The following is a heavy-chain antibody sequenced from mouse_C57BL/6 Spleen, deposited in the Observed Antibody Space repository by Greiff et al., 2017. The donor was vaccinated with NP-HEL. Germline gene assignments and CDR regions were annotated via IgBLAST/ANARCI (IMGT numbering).Heavy chain of an antibody. Sequence: QVQLQQPGAELVKPGASVKMSCKASGYTFTSYWITWVKQRPGQGLEWIGDIYPGSGSTNYNEKFKSKATLTVDTSSSTAYMPLSSLTSEDSAVYYCARSGYYYGSSYWYFDVWGTGTTVTVSS. CDR1: GYTFTSYW. J-gene: IGHJ1*03. D-gene: IGHD1-1*01. CDR2: IYPGSGST. CDR3: ARSGYYYGSSYWYFDV. V-gene: IGHV1-55*01.